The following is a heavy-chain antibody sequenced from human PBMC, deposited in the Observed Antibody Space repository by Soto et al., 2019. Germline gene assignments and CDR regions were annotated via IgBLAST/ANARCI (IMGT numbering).Heavy chain of an antibody. CDR2: INPNSDVT. D-gene: IGHD3-16*01. CDR1: GYTFNSYY. CDR3: VRVGLNRNYDFDF. V-gene: IGHV1-2*02. Sequence: QVQLVQSGAEAKKPGASVKVSCKASGYTFNSYYIHWVRQAPGQGLEWMGWINPNSDVTGYAQSFQGRVTMTRDMSMTTAYMDLTRLRSDDTAVYYCVRVGLNRNYDFDFWGQGTLITVSS. J-gene: IGHJ4*02.